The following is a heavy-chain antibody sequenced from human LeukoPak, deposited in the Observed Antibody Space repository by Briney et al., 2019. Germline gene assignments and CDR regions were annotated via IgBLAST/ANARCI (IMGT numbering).Heavy chain of an antibody. CDR2: IKSKTDGGAT. D-gene: IGHD3-22*01. CDR1: GFTFSNAW. CDR3: TTAGAYDSSGYYYFYYYYYMDV. J-gene: IGHJ6*03. V-gene: IGHV3-15*01. Sequence: GGSLRLSCAASGFTFSNAWMSWVRQAPGKGLEWVGRIKSKTDGGATDYAAPVKGRFTTSRDDSKNTLYLQMNSLKTEDTAVYYCTTAGAYDSSGYYYFYYYYYMDVWGKGTTVTVSS.